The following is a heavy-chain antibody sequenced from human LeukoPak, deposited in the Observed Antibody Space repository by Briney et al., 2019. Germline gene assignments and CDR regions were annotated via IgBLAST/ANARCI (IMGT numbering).Heavy chain of an antibody. D-gene: IGHD6-19*01. Sequence: GASVKVSCKASGYTFTGCYMHWVRQAPGQGLEWMGWINPNSGGTNYAQKFQGRVTMTRDTSISTAYMELSRLRSDDTAVYYCARVWTRGSGSGSDPDYWGQGTLVTVSS. CDR1: GYTFTGCY. J-gene: IGHJ4*02. CDR3: ARVWTRGSGSGSDPDY. V-gene: IGHV1-2*02. CDR2: INPNSGGT.